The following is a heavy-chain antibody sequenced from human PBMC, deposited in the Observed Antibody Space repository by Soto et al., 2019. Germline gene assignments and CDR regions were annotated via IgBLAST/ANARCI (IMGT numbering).Heavy chain of an antibody. CDR1: GYTFTSYG. CDR3: ARDRLGATGDY. V-gene: IGHV1-18*01. Sequence: ASVKVSCKASGYTFTSYGISWVRQAPGQGLEWMGWISAYNANTNYAQKLQGSVTMTTDTSTSTSYMELRSLRSDDTAVYFCARDRLGATGDYWGQGTLVTVSS. J-gene: IGHJ4*02. D-gene: IGHD1-26*01. CDR2: ISAYNANT.